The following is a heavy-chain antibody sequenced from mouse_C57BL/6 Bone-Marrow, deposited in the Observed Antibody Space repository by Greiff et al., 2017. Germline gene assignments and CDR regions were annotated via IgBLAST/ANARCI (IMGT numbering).Heavy chain of an antibody. CDR2: IDPETGGT. CDR3: KRLYGRSWFAY. CDR1: GYTFTDYE. Sequence: QVQLQQSGAELVRPGASVTLSCKASGYTFTDYEMHWVKQTPVHGLEWIGAIDPETGGTAYNQKFKGKAILTADKSSSTAYMELRSLTSEDSAVYYCKRLYGRSWFAYWGQGTLVTVSA. J-gene: IGHJ3*01. D-gene: IGHD1-1*01. V-gene: IGHV1-15*01.